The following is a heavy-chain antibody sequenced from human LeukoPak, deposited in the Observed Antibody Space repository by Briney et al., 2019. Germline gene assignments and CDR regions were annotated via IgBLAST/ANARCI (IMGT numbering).Heavy chain of an antibody. CDR2: IYYSGST. CDR1: GGSISSYY. D-gene: IGHD4-23*01. CDR3: ARVKGLGGSYYYYYYYMDV. V-gene: IGHV4-59*01. Sequence: SETLSLTCTVSGGSISSYYWSWIRQPPGKGLEWIGYIYYSGSTNYNPSLKSRVTISVDTSKNQFSLKLSSVTAADTAVYYCARVKGLGGSYYYYYYYMDVWGKGTTVTVSS. J-gene: IGHJ6*03.